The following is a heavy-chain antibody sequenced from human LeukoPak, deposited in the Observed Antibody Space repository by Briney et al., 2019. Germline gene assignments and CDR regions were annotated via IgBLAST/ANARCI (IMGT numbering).Heavy chain of an antibody. CDR2: TYYRSNWYN. Sequence: SQTLSLTCAISGDXVSTNSAAWNWIRQSPSRGLEWLGRTYYRSNWYNDYAVSVRSRITINPYTSKNHFSLQLNSVTPEDTAVYYCARGGIGYCTSSSCYFDSWGQGTLVTVSS. J-gene: IGHJ4*02. CDR3: ARGGIGYCTSSSCYFDS. V-gene: IGHV6-1*01. D-gene: IGHD2-2*01. CDR1: GDXVSTNSAA.